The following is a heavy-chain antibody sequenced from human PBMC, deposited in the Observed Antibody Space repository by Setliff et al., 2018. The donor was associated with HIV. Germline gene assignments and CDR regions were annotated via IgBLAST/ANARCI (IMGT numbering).Heavy chain of an antibody. Sequence: ASVKVSCKASGYSFTSYGVSWVRQAPGQGLEWMGWISAYNVNTNYAQKLQGRVTMTTDTSTSTAYMELRSLRSDDTAVYYCARGITPLGWFDPWGQGTLVTVSS. CDR1: GYSFTSYG. CDR3: ARGITPLGWFDP. V-gene: IGHV1-18*01. J-gene: IGHJ5*02. CDR2: ISAYNVNT. D-gene: IGHD7-27*01.